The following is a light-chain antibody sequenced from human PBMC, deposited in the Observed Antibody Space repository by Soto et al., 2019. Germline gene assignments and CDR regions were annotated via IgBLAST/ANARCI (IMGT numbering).Light chain of an antibody. J-gene: IGKJ5*01. Sequence: EIVLTQSPATLSLSPGERATLSCRVSQTISSYLAWYQLKRGQAPRLLIYDASNRATGIPARFSGSGSGTDFTLTISSLEPEDFAVYYCQQRSDWPRITFGQGTRLEI. CDR1: QTISSY. V-gene: IGKV3-11*01. CDR2: DAS. CDR3: QQRSDWPRIT.